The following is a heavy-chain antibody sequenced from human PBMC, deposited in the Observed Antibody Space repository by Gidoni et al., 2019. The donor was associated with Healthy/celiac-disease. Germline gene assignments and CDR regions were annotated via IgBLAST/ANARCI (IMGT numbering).Heavy chain of an antibody. CDR2: IKQDGSEK. J-gene: IGHJ4*02. CDR1: GFAFSSCW. Sequence: EVQLVGSGGGLVQLGGSLRLSCAASGFAFSSCWMSWVRQAPGKGLGWVANIKQDGSEKYYVDSVKGRFTISKDNAKNSLYLQMNGLRAEDTAVYYCARELPFDYWGQGTLVTVSS. CDR3: ARELPFDY. V-gene: IGHV3-7*01. D-gene: IGHD5-18*01.